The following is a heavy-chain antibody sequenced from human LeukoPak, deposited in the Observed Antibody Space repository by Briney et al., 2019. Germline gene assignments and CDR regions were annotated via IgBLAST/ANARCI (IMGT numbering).Heavy chain of an antibody. CDR3: ARVGGLQFNYYYYYMDV. Sequence: KPSETLSLTCTVSGGSISSYYWSWIRQPPGKGLEWIGYIYYSGSTNYNPSLKSRVTISVDTSKNQFSLKLSSVTAADTAVHYCARVGGLQFNYYYYYMDVWGKGTTVTVSS. CDR2: IYYSGST. J-gene: IGHJ6*03. V-gene: IGHV4-59*01. D-gene: IGHD5-24*01. CDR1: GGSISSYY.